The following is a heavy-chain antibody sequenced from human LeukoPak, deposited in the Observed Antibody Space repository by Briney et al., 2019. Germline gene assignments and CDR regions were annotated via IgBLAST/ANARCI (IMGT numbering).Heavy chain of an antibody. CDR1: GYTFTNYD. D-gene: IGHD2-15*01. J-gene: IGHJ4*02. V-gene: IGHV1-8*01. CDR3: ARVSLGYCSGGTCYFQDH. Sequence: ASVKVSCKASGYTFTNYDINWVRRATGQGLEWMGWMNPNSGNTGYAQKFQGRVTMTRSTSISTAYMELSSLTSEDAAVYYCARVSLGYCSGGTCYFQDHWGQGTLVTVSS. CDR2: MNPNSGNT.